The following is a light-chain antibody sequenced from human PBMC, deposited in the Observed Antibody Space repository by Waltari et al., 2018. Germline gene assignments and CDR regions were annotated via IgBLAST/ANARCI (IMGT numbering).Light chain of an antibody. J-gene: IGKJ3*01. CDR2: AAS. CDR3: QQSFDSVFT. V-gene: IGKV1-39*01. Sequence: IQLTQSPSSLSPSVGDRVTITCRAGRTVSTYLNWCQQKPGKAPKLLIYAASILHSGVPSRFSGIGSGTEFSLTIASLQPEDSATYYCQQSFDSVFTFGPGTTVNV. CDR1: RTVSTY.